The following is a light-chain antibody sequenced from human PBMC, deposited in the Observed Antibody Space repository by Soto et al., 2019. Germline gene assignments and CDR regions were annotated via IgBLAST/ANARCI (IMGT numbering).Light chain of an antibody. CDR2: AAS. J-gene: IGKJ5*01. CDR3: QQYYSYPIT. CDR1: QSISGW. Sequence: DIQMTQSPSNLSSSGVCEFTISGLSSQSISGWLAWYRQEPGKAPKLLIYAASTLQSGVPSRFSGSGSGTDFTLTISCLQSEDFATYYCQQYYSYPITFGQGTRLEIK. V-gene: IGKV1-5*01.